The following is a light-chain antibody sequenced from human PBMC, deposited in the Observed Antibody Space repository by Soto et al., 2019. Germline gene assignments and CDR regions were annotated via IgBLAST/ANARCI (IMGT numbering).Light chain of an antibody. J-gene: IGLJ3*02. CDR3: FSYTTSSPLV. CDR2: EVS. CDR1: SSDVGVYNY. Sequence: QSALTQPASGSGSPGQSITISCTGTSSDVGVYNYVSWYQQHPAKAPKLMIYEVSNRPSGVSHRFSGSKSGNTASLTISGLQAEDEDDYYCFSYTTSSPLVFGGGTKVTVL. V-gene: IGLV2-14*01.